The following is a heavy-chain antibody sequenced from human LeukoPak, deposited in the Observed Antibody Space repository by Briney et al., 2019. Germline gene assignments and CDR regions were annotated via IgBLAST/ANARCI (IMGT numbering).Heavy chain of an antibody. CDR1: GYSFSTYW. D-gene: IGHD3-10*01. CDR2: IYPGDSDT. V-gene: IGHV5-51*07. J-gene: IGHJ4*02. CDR3: ARRVIRGWWDY. Sequence: GESLKISCKASGYSFSTYWIGWVHQMPGEGLEWMGIIYPGDSDTRYSPSFQGQVAISADKSINTAYLQWSSLKASDTAMYYCARRVIRGWWDYWGQGTLVTVSS.